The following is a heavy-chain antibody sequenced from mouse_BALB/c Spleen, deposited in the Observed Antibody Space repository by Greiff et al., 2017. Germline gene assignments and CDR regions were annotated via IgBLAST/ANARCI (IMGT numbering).Heavy chain of an antibody. Sequence: EVMLVESGGGLVKPGGSLKLSCAASGFAFSSYDMSWVRQTPEKRLEWVAYISSGGGSTYYPDTVKGRFTISRDNAKNTLYLQMSSLKSEDTAMYYCARHGNSCMDYWGQGTSVTVSS. CDR3: ARHGNSCMDY. CDR2: ISSGGGST. CDR1: GFAFSSYD. D-gene: IGHD2-1*01. J-gene: IGHJ4*01. V-gene: IGHV5-12-1*01.